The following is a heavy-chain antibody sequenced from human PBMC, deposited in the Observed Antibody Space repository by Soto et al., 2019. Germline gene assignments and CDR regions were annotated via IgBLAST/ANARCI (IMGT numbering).Heavy chain of an antibody. J-gene: IGHJ4*02. CDR2: ISGSGDST. CDR3: AKERSSGWSFDY. CDR1: GFTFSTYA. Sequence: EVQLLESGGGLVQPGGSLRLSCAASGFTFSTYAMNWVRQAPGKGLEWVSGISGSGDSTYYADSVKGRFTVSRDNSKNTLYLQMNSLIGEDTAVFYCAKERSSGWSFDYWGQGTLVTVSP. D-gene: IGHD6-19*01. V-gene: IGHV3-23*01.